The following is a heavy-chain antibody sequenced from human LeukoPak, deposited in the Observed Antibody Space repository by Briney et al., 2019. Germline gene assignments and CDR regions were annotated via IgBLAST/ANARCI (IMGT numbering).Heavy chain of an antibody. Sequence: GGSLRLSCAASGFTFSSYAMSWVRQAPGKGLEWVSAISGSGGSTYYADSVKGRFTISRDNSKNTLYLQMNSLRAEDTAVYYCATSDDWLWGWAFDMWGQGTMVTVSS. CDR1: GFTFSSYA. CDR2: ISGSGGST. CDR3: ATSDDWLWGWAFDM. V-gene: IGHV3-23*01. D-gene: IGHD3-9*01. J-gene: IGHJ3*02.